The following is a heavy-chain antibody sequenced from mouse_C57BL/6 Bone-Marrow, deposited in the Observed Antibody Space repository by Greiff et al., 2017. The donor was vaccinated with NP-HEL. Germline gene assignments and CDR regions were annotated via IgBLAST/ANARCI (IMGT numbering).Heavy chain of an antibody. D-gene: IGHD4-1*01. CDR2: IHPNSGST. CDR1: GYTFTSYW. J-gene: IGHJ3*01. CDR3: ARRANWDVDFAY. V-gene: IGHV1-64*01. Sequence: QVQLKQPGAELVKPGASVKLSCKASGYTFTSYWMHWVKQRPGQGLEWIGMIHPNSGSTNYNEKFKSKATLTVDKSSSTAYMQLSSLTSEDSAVYYCARRANWDVDFAYWGQGTLVTVSA.